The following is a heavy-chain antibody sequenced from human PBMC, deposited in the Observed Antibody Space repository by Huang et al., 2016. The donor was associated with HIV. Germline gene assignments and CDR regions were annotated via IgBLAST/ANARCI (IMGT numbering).Heavy chain of an antibody. V-gene: IGHV3-30*03. CDR2: ISYDGINK. CDR3: ALKGDSSGWEYFRH. Sequence: QVQLVESGGGVVQPGRSLRLSCAASGFLFSNYGMHWVRQAAGKGCECGALISYDGINKYYTDSVKGRFSISRDNSKNTLYLQMNSLRAEDTAVYYCALKGDSSGWEYFRHWGQGTLVTVSS. D-gene: IGHD6-19*01. CDR1: GFLFSNYG. J-gene: IGHJ1*01.